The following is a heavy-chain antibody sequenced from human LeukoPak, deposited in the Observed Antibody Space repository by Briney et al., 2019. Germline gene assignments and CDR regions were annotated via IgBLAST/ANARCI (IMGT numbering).Heavy chain of an antibody. CDR3: ATSGGFVLPNAITGNWYMDV. J-gene: IGHJ6*03. Sequence: GRSLRLSCGASGFTFSDYSMNWVRQAPGKGLAWVASITSAGGHTYYADSVKGRFTISRDNAQNSLFLQMNSLRAEDTAVYFCATSGGFVLPNAITGNWYMDVWGRGTSVTVSS. CDR2: ITSAGGHT. V-gene: IGHV3-21*01. CDR1: GFTFSDYS. D-gene: IGHD3-10*01.